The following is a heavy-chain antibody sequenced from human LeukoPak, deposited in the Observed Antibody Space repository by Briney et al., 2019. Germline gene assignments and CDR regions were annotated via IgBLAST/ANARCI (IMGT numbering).Heavy chain of an antibody. CDR3: ARTTMVRGTYYMDV. V-gene: IGHV4-59*01. CDR1: GGSISSYY. CDR2: IYYSGYT. J-gene: IGHJ6*03. D-gene: IGHD3-10*01. Sequence: PSETLSLTCTVSGGSISSYYWSWIRQPPGKGLEWIGYIYYSGYTNYNPSLKSRVTISVDTSKNQFSLKLSSVTAADTAVYYCARTTMVRGTYYMDVWGKGTTVTVSS.